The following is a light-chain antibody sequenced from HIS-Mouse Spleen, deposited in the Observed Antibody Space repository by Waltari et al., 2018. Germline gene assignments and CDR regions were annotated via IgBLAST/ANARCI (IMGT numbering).Light chain of an antibody. CDR2: EES. V-gene: IGLV3-10*01. J-gene: IGLJ2*01. CDR3: YSTDSSGNHRV. CDR1: ALPKKY. Sequence: SYELTQPPSVSVSPGQTARITCSGDALPKKYAYWYQQKSGQAPVLVISEESKRPSGIPEGFSGSSSGTMATLTISGAQGEDEADYYCYSTDSSGNHRVFGGGTKLTVL.